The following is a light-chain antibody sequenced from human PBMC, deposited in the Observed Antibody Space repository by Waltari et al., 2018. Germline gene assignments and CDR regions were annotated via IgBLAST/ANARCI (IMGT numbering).Light chain of an antibody. CDR3: SSYTGSSIRYV. J-gene: IGLJ1*01. Sequence: QSDLTQPASVSGSPGQSITISCTGTSSDVGGYNSVSWYQQHPGKAPKLMIYGVSNRPSGVSNRFSGSKSGNTASLTISGLQAEDEADYYCSSYTGSSIRYVFGTGTKVTVL. CDR2: GVS. V-gene: IGLV2-14*01. CDR1: SSDVGGYNS.